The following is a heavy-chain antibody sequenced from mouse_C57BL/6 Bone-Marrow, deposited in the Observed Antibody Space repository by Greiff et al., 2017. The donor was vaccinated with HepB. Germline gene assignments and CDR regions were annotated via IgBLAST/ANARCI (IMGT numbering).Heavy chain of an antibody. CDR3: ARWGSSGYSRDWFAY. V-gene: IGHV1-81*01. Sequence: QVQLKQSGAELARPGASVKLSCKASGYTFTSYGISWVKQRTGQGLEWIGEIYPRSGNTYYNEKFKGKATLTADKSSSTAYMELRSLTAEESAVYFCARWGSSGYSRDWFAYWGQGTLVTVSA. J-gene: IGHJ3*01. CDR1: GYTFTSYG. CDR2: IYPRSGNT. D-gene: IGHD3-2*02.